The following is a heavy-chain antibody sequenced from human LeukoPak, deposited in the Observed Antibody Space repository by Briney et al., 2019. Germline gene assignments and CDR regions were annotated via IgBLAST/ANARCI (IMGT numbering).Heavy chain of an antibody. CDR1: GGSISSYY. D-gene: IGHD3-22*01. V-gene: IGHV4-59*01. CDR3: ARAVDYYDSSGSDY. Sequence: SETLSLTCTVSGGSISSYYWSWIRQPPGKGLEWIGYIYNSASTNYNPSLKSRVTISVDTSKNQFSLKLSSVTAADTAVYYCARAVDYYDSSGSDYWGQGTLVTVSS. J-gene: IGHJ4*02. CDR2: IYNSAST.